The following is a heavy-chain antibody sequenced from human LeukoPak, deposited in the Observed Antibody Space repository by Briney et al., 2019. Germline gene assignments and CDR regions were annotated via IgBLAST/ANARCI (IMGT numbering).Heavy chain of an antibody. V-gene: IGHV1-18*01. CDR1: GYTFTSYG. Sequence: GASVKVSCKASGYTFTSYGISWVRQAPGQGLEWMGWISAYNGNTNYAQKLQGRVTMTTDTSTSTAYMELRSLRSEDTAVYYCAREGVGVVVPAAVSWFDPWGQGTLVTVSS. CDR2: ISAYNGNT. CDR3: AREGVGVVVPAAVSWFDP. J-gene: IGHJ5*02. D-gene: IGHD2-2*01.